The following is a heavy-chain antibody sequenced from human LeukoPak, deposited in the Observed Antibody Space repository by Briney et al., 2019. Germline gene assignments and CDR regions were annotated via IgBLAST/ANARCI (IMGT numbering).Heavy chain of an antibody. J-gene: IGHJ4*02. D-gene: IGHD6-13*01. Sequence: GGSLRLSCAASGFTFSSYWMHWVRQAPGKGLVWVSRINSDGSSTSYADSVKGRFTISTDNAKNTLYLQMNSLRAEDTAVYYCASVMVAAAATVFDYWGQGTLVTVSS. CDR3: ASVMVAAAATVFDY. V-gene: IGHV3-74*01. CDR1: GFTFSSYW. CDR2: INSDGSST.